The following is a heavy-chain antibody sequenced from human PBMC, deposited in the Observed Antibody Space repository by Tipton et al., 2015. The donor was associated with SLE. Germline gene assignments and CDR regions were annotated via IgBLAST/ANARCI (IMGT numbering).Heavy chain of an antibody. Sequence: QLVQSGPEVKKPGASVKVSCKASGYTFTGCYMHWVRQAPGQGLEWMGRINPNSGGTNYAQKFQGRVTMTRDTSISTAYMEPSRLRSDDTAVYYCARDSGSSGYFDDWGQGTLVTVSS. CDR3: ARDSGSSGYFDD. V-gene: IGHV1-2*06. D-gene: IGHD6-6*01. CDR2: INPNSGGT. J-gene: IGHJ4*02. CDR1: GYTFTGCY.